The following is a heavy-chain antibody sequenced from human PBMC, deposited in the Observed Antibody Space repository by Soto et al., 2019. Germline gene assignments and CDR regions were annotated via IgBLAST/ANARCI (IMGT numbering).Heavy chain of an antibody. D-gene: IGHD6-19*01. CDR2: ISSSSGTT. J-gene: IGHJ4*02. CDR1: GFTFSSYS. CDR3: ARSSSGWAYYFDY. V-gene: IGHV3-48*01. Sequence: EVQLVESGGDLVRPGGSLRLSCAASGFTFSSYSMNWVRQAPGKGLEWVSYISSSSGTTYHADSVKGRFTISRDNAKNSLYLQMNSLRAEDTAVYYCARSSSGWAYYFDYWGQGTLVTVSS.